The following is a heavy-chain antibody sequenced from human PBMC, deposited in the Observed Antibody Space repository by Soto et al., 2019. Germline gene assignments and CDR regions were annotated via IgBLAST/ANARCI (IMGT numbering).Heavy chain of an antibody. V-gene: IGHV3-23*01. CDR2: ISGSGGST. CDR1: GFTFSSYA. Sequence: GGSLRLSCAASGFTFSSYAMSWVRQAPGKGLEWVSAISGSGGSTYYADSVKGRFTISRDNSKNTLYLQMNSLRAEDTAVYYCAKNLAVAIYWGGDYWGQGTLVTVSS. D-gene: IGHD6-19*01. J-gene: IGHJ4*02. CDR3: AKNLAVAIYWGGDY.